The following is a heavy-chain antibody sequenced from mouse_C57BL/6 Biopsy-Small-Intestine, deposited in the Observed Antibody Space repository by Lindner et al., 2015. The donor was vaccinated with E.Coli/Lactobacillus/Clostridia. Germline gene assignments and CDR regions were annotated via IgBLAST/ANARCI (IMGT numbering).Heavy chain of an antibody. V-gene: IGHV5-4*01. J-gene: IGHJ1*03. CDR1: GFTFSSYA. D-gene: IGHD2-4*01. Sequence: VQLQESGGGLVKPGGSLKLSCAASGFTFSSYAMSWVRQTPEKRLKWVATISDGGSYTYYPDNVKGRFTISRDNAKNNLYLQMSHLKSEDTAMYYCAREGYDYSWYFDVWGTGTTVTVSS. CDR3: AREGYDYSWYFDV. CDR2: ISDGGSYT.